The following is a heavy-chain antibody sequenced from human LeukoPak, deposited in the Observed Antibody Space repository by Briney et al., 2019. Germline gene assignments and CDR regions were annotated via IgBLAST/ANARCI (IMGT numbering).Heavy chain of an antibody. CDR2: INHSGST. J-gene: IGHJ4*02. D-gene: IGHD2-15*01. CDR3: AGRYCSGGRCYRALADY. V-gene: IGHV4-34*01. CDR1: GGSFSGYY. Sequence: SETLSLICAVYGGSFSGYYWSWIRQPPGKGLEWIGEINHSGSTNYNPSLKSRVTISVDTSKNQFSLKLTSVTAADTAVYYCAGRYCSGGRCYRALADYWGQGTLVTVSS.